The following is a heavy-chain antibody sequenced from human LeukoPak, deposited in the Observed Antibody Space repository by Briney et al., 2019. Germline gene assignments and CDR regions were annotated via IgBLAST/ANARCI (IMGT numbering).Heavy chain of an antibody. D-gene: IGHD2-2*02. CDR3: ARGSVIYCSSSSCYTWFDP. J-gene: IGHJ5*02. Sequence: ASVKVSCKASGYTFTSYGISWVRQAPGQGLEWMGWISAYNGNTNYAQKFQGRVTMTTDTSTNTAYMELRSLRSDDTAMYYCARGSVIYCSSSSCYTWFDPWGQGTLVTVSS. CDR1: GYTFTSYG. V-gene: IGHV1-18*01. CDR2: ISAYNGNT.